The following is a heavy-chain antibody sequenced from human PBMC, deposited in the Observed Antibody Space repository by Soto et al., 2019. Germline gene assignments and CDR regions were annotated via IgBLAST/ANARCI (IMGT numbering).Heavy chain of an antibody. CDR1: GGSISSGGYS. Sequence: QLQLQESGSGLVKPSQTLSLTCAVSGGSISSGGYSWNWIRQPPGKGLEWIGYIYHSGGTDYNPSLQSRVTITVDSSNNKFSLKLSSVTAADTAVYYCARDSRSGYYLDYWGQGPLVTVSS. CDR3: ARDSRSGYYLDY. V-gene: IGHV4-30-2*01. D-gene: IGHD3-22*01. CDR2: IYHSGGT. J-gene: IGHJ4*02.